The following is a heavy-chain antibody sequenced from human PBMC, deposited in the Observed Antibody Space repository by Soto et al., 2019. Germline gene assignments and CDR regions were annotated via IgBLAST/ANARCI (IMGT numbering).Heavy chain of an antibody. CDR1: GYTFTDYY. Sequence: EVQLVQSGAEVKKPGATVKISCKVSGYTFTDYYMHWVQQSPGKGLEWMGLVDPEDGETIYAEKFQGRVTITADTSTDTAYMELSSLRSEDTAVYYCATAGCSGVSCYQNNWFDPWGQGTLVTVSS. V-gene: IGHV1-69-2*01. CDR3: ATAGCSGVSCYQNNWFDP. J-gene: IGHJ5*02. D-gene: IGHD2-15*01. CDR2: VDPEDGET.